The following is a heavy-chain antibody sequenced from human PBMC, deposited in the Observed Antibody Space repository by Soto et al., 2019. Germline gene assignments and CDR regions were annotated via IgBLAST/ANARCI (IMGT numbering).Heavy chain of an antibody. Sequence: PXGSLRLSCSAAGFTFSNAWLSWVRKAPGKGLEWVGRIKSKTDGGTTGYTAPVKGRFTISRDDSKNTLYLQMNSLKIEDTAVYYCTTGSTSTKNYWGQGTLVTVSS. CDR2: IKSKTDGGTT. CDR1: GFTFSNAW. J-gene: IGHJ4*02. D-gene: IGHD6-6*01. CDR3: TTGSTSTKNY. V-gene: IGHV3-15*01.